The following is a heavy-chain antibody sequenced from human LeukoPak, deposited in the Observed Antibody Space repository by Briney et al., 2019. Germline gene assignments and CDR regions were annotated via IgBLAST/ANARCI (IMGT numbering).Heavy chain of an antibody. Sequence: ASVKVSCKASGYTFTGYYMHWVRQAPGQGLEWMGWINPDSCGTNFAQKFQGRVTMTRDTSISTAYMELSRLRSDDTAVYYCGRDFRDSLDYWGQGTLVTVSS. CDR2: INPDSCGT. V-gene: IGHV1-2*02. J-gene: IGHJ4*02. CDR3: GRDFRDSLDY. CDR1: GYTFTGYY.